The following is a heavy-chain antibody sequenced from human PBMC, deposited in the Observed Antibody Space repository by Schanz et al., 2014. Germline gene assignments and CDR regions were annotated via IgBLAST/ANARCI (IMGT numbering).Heavy chain of an antibody. CDR2: VSSVDSIT. D-gene: IGHD3-3*01. CDR3: AKEVRLVLRDWLPTPDFDY. V-gene: IGHV3-23*04. Sequence: EVHLVESGGGLVQPGGSLRLSCAASGFTFSKYAMTWVRQAPGKGLDWVSTVSSVDSITFYADIAKGRFTISRDNSRNTLYLQMNSLRAEDTALYFCAKEVRLVLRDWLPTPDFDYWGQGTLVTVSS. J-gene: IGHJ4*02. CDR1: GFTFSKYA.